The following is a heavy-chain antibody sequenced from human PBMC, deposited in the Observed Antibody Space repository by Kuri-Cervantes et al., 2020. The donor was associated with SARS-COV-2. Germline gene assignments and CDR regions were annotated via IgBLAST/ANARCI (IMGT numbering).Heavy chain of an antibody. CDR1: GYTFTSYG. J-gene: IGHJ6*02. V-gene: IGHV1-46*01. Sequence: ASVKVSCKASGYTFTSYGISWVRQAPGQGLEWMGIINPSGGSTSYAQKFQGRVTMTRDTSTSTVYMELSSLRSEDTAVYYCARDFGVPAALAYYYGMDVWGQGTTVTVSS. CDR2: INPSGGST. CDR3: ARDFGVPAALAYYYGMDV. D-gene: IGHD2-2*01.